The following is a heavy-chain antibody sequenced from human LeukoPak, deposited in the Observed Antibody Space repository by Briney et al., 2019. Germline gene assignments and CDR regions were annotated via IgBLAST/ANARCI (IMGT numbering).Heavy chain of an antibody. D-gene: IGHD5-18*01. CDR3: ARAPDSYGNDY. Sequence: GGSLRLSCSASGFTFSSYGMHWVRQAPGKGLEWVAVIWYDGSNKYYADSVKGRFTISRDNSKNTLYLQMNSRRGEDTAVYYCARAPDSYGNDYWGQGTLVTVSS. V-gene: IGHV3-33*08. CDR1: GFTFSSYG. CDR2: IWYDGSNK. J-gene: IGHJ4*02.